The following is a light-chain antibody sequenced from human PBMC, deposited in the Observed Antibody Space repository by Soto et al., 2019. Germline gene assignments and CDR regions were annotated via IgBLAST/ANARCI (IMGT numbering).Light chain of an antibody. CDR2: EVS. CDR1: SSDIGAYKY. J-gene: IGLJ2*01. CDR3: ISHAGSSVI. Sequence: QSVPTQPASVSGSPGQSISISGTGTSSDIGAYKYVSWCQQYPGKAPKLIIYEVSNRPSGVSKRFSGSKSGNTASLTISGLQAEDEADYYCISHAGSSVIFGGGTQLTVL. V-gene: IGLV2-14*01.